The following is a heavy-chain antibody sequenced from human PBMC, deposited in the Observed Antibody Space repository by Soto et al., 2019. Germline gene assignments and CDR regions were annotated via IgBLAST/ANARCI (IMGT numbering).Heavy chain of an antibody. Sequence: QLLQSGGGLVQPGGSLTLSCAASGFTFGTADMSWVRQAPGEGLEWVSTIAGSGGSTYYADSVKGRFTIARDNSRNTVYLQMNSMRGDDTALYYCVKNSGWFKTWGQGDLVTVSS. CDR1: GFTFGTAD. CDR2: IAGSGGST. J-gene: IGHJ5*02. D-gene: IGHD3-10*01. V-gene: IGHV3-23*01. CDR3: VKNSGWFKT.